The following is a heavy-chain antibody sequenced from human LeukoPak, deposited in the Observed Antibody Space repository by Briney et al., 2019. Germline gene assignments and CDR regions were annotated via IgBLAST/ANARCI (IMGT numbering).Heavy chain of an antibody. CDR2: IIPIFGTA. J-gene: IGHJ5*02. Sequence: SVKVSCKASGGTFSSYAISWVRQAPGQGLEWMGGIIPIFGTANYAQKFQGRVTITADESTRTAYMELSSLRSEDTAVYYCARTDILNGSTISPWGQGTLVTVSS. CDR1: GGTFSSYA. V-gene: IGHV1-69*13. D-gene: IGHD3-9*01. CDR3: ARTDILNGSTISP.